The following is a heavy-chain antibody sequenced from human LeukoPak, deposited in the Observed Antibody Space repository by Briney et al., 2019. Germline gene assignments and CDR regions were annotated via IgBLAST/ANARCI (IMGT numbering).Heavy chain of an antibody. D-gene: IGHD3-10*01. V-gene: IGHV1-46*01. J-gene: IGHJ6*02. Sequence: ASVKVSCKASGYTFTRYYMHGVQQTPGQGLEWMGIINPSGGSTSYAQKVQGRVTMTTDTSTSTVYMELSSLTSEDTAAYYCAREGSGSYSLKAYYYGMDVWGQGTTVTVSS. CDR2: INPSGGST. CDR3: AREGSGSYSLKAYYYGMDV. CDR1: GYTFTRYY.